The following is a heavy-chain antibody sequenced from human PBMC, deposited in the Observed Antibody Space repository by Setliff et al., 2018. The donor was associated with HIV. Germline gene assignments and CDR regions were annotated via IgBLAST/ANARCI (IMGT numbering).Heavy chain of an antibody. J-gene: IGHJ5*02. CDR3: SNWNTTIDEDA. CDR2: ITPSGAT. V-gene: IGHV4-34*01. D-gene: IGHD5-18*01. Sequence: TLSLTCAVYGGPVSGHYWGWFRQPPGKGLEWIGEITPSGATNYLPSLKSRVTMSLDTSKNQFSLKMTSVTAADTALYYCSNWNTTIDEDAWGQGTLVTVSS. CDR1: GGPVSGHY.